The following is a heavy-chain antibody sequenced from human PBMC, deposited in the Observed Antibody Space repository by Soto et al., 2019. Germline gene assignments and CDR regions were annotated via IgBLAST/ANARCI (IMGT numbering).Heavy chain of an antibody. CDR3: ASVYYYDSSGSSSGSNWHWFDP. CDR1: GGSFSGYY. J-gene: IGHJ5*02. Sequence: PSETLSLTCAVYGGSFSGYYWSWIRQPPGKGLEWIGEINHSGSTNYNPSLKSRVTISVDTSKNQFSLKLSSVTAADTAVYYCASVYYYDSSGSSSGSNWHWFDPWGQGTLVTVSS. CDR2: INHSGST. D-gene: IGHD3-22*01. V-gene: IGHV4-34*01.